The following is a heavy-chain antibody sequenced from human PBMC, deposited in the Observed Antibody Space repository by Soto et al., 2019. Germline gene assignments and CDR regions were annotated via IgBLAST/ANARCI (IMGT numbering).Heavy chain of an antibody. D-gene: IGHD6-13*01. CDR3: VRPFDSSSWYDY. CDR1: GYSFTSYW. V-gene: IGHV5-51*01. CDR2: IYAGDSDT. Sequence: PGESLKISCQGSGYSFTSYWIGWVRQTPGKGLEWMGVIYAGDSDTRYSPSFQGQVTVSADKSISAAFLQWSSLQASDTAMYYCVRPFDSSSWYDYRRQVTLGTFSS. J-gene: IGHJ4*02.